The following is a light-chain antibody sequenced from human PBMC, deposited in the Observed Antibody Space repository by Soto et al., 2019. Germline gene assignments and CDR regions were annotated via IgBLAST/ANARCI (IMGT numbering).Light chain of an antibody. CDR1: QSVSSN. CDR2: GAS. Sequence: EIVMTQSPATLSVSPGERATLSCRASQSVSSNFAWYQQKPGQAPRLLIYGASTRATGIPARFSGSESGTESTLTISSLQSEDFAVYYCQQYNNWPPTFGEATKVEI. J-gene: IGKJ1*01. V-gene: IGKV3-15*01. CDR3: QQYNNWPPT.